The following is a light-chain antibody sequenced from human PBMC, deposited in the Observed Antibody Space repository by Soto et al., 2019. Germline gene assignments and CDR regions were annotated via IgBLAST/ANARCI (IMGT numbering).Light chain of an antibody. CDR3: AAWDDSLNGYV. CDR2: SND. V-gene: IGLV1-44*01. J-gene: IGLJ1*01. Sequence: QSFVTQPPLASGTPRAGVPISCSGSSSHIGSISVNWYQQLPGTAPKLLIYSNDRRPSGLPDRFSGSKSGTSASLAICGLQSEDEADYYCAAWDDSLNGYVFGTGTKVTVL. CDR1: SSHIGSIS.